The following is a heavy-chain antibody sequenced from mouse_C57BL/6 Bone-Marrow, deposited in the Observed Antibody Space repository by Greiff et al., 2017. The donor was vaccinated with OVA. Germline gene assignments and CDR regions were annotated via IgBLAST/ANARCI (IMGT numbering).Heavy chain of an antibody. Sequence: DVQLVESGGDLVKPGGSLKLSCAASGFTFSSYGMSWVRQTPDKRLEWVATISSGGSYTYYPDSVKGRFTISRDNAKNTLYLQMSSLKSEDTAMYYCAGFITTPHAFCYAMDYWGQGTSVTVSS. CDR1: GFTFSSYG. CDR2: ISSGGSYT. D-gene: IGHD1-1*01. V-gene: IGHV5-6*01. CDR3: AGFITTPHAFCYAMDY. J-gene: IGHJ4*01.